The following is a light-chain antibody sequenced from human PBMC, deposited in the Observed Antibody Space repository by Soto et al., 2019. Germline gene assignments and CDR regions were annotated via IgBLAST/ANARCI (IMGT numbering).Light chain of an antibody. CDR3: CSYAGSNTLV. CDR1: SSDVGSYNL. J-gene: IGLJ2*01. Sequence: QSALTQPASVSGSPGQSITISCTGTSSDVGSYNLVSWYQQHPGKAPKLMIYEGSKRPSGVSNRFSGSKSGNKAPLTISGLQAEDEADYYCCSYAGSNTLVFGGGTKLTVL. CDR2: EGS. V-gene: IGLV2-23*01.